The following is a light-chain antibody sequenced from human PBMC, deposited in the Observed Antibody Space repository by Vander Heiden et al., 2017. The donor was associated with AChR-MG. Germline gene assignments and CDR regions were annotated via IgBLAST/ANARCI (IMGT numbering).Light chain of an antibody. Sequence: QSALTQPASVSGSPGQSITISCTGTSSDVGSYNLVSWYQQHPGKAPKLMIYEGSKRPSGVSNRFSGSKSGNTASLTISGLQAEDEADYYCCSYAGSSTSRYVCGTGTKVNV. V-gene: IGLV2-23*01. CDR3: CSYAGSSTSRYV. CDR2: EGS. J-gene: IGLJ1*01. CDR1: SSDVGSYNL.